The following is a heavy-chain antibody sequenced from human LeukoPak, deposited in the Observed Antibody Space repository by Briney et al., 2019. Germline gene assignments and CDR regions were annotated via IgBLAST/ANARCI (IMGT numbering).Heavy chain of an antibody. CDR1: GFTFSSSW. CDR2: INTDGSSA. D-gene: IGHD1-1*01. Sequence: GGSLSLSCAASGFTFSSSWMNWVRQAPGKGLVWVSRINTDGSSANYADSVKGRFTISRDNAKNTLYLQMNSLKNEDTAVYYCAKDRVWNSFDSWGQGTLVTVSS. J-gene: IGHJ4*02. V-gene: IGHV3-74*01. CDR3: AKDRVWNSFDS.